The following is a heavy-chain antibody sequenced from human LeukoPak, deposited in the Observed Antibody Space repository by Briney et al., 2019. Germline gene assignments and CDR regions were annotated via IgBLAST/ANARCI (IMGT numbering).Heavy chain of an antibody. J-gene: IGHJ4*02. CDR2: VNNDGSIT. CDR3: ARDGPYDIWTGYPGDY. V-gene: IGHV3-74*01. CDR1: GFSFSYYW. Sequence: PGGSLRLSCAASGFSFSYYWMHWVRQVPGKGLVWVSRVNNDGSITSYADSVKGRFTISRDNAKNTLFLQMTSLRAADTPVYYCARDGPYDIWTGYPGDYWGRGAMVTVSS. D-gene: IGHD3-9*01.